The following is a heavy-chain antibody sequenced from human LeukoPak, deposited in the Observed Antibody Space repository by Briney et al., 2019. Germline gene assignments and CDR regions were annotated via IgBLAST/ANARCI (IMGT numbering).Heavy chain of an antibody. V-gene: IGHV3-30-3*01. CDR2: ISHDGSSD. CDR1: GFTFSSHV. J-gene: IGHJ4*02. D-gene: IGHD3-10*01. CDR3: ARVPYVSGTFDY. Sequence: PGRSLRLSCAASGFTFSSHVIHWVRQAPGKGLEWVAVISHDGSSDYYGDSVKGRFTIFRDNSKNTLYLQMNSLRTEDTAVYYCARVPYVSGTFDYWGQGTLVTVSS.